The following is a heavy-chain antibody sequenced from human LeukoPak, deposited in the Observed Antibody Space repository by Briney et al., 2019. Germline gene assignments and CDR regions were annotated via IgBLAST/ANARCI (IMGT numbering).Heavy chain of an antibody. D-gene: IGHD6-6*01. V-gene: IGHV3-21*01. CDR2: ISSSSSYI. J-gene: IGHJ4*02. Sequence: GGSLRLSCAASGFTFSSYSMNWVRQAPGKGLEWVSSISSSSSYIYCADSVKGRFTISRDNAKNSLYLQMNSLRAEDTAVYYCAREWGRSSGYWGQGTLVTVSS. CDR3: AREWGRSSGY. CDR1: GFTFSSYS.